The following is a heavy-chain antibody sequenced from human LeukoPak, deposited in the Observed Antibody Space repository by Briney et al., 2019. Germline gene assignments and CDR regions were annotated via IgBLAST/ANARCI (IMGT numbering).Heavy chain of an antibody. CDR3: AKDMFTVTKGTYYYYMDV. Sequence: GGSLRLSCAASGFTFSSYAMHWVRQAPGKGLEWVAVISYDGSNKYYADSVKGRFTISRDNSKNTLYLQMNSLRAEDTAVYYCAKDMFTVTKGTYYYYMDVWGKGTTVTVSS. CDR1: GFTFSSYA. CDR2: ISYDGSNK. V-gene: IGHV3-30*14. D-gene: IGHD4-11*01. J-gene: IGHJ6*03.